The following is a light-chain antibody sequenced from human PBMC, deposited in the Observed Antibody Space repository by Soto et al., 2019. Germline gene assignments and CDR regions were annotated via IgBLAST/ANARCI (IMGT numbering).Light chain of an antibody. CDR3: QQYYSSPRT. J-gene: IGKJ1*01. Sequence: AVRMSQSPSSFSASTGDRVTITCRASQDMSNYLAWYQQKPGKAPKLLISGASTLQSGVPSRFSGSGSGTEFTLTISCLQSEDFATYYCQQYYSSPRTFGQGTKVEIK. CDR1: QDMSNY. CDR2: GAS. V-gene: IGKV1-8*01.